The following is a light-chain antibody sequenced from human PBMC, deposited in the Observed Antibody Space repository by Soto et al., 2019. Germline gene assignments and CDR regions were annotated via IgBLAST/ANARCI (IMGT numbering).Light chain of an antibody. CDR3: QQRSVWPLT. V-gene: IGKV3-11*01. CDR1: QSVSSY. CDR2: DSS. J-gene: IGKJ4*01. Sequence: EIVLTQFPATLSLSPGDGATLSCRASQSVSSYLAWYQQRRGQAPRLLIYDSSNRATGIPARFSGSGSGTDFSLIISSLEPEDFAVYYGQQRSVWPLTFGGGTRVEIK.